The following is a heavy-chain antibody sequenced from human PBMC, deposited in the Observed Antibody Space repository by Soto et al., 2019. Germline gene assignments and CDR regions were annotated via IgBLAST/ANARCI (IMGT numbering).Heavy chain of an antibody. Sequence: SETLWLTCTVAGGSISSGDYYWSWIRQAPGEGLEGIVYIYYSGSTYYNPSLKSRGTISVDKSKNQFSLKLSSVTAADTAVYYCARRSSIPSLYSGMDAWGQGTTVPFSS. CDR2: IYYSGST. D-gene: IGHD6-6*01. CDR3: ARRSSIPSLYSGMDA. CDR1: GGSISSGDYY. J-gene: IGHJ6*02. V-gene: IGHV4-30-4*01.